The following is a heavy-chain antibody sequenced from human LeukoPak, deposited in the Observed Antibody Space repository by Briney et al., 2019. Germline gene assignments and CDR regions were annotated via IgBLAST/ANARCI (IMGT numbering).Heavy chain of an antibody. Sequence: GGSLRLSCAASGFTFSNYWMTWVRQAPGKGLEWVSSINRSGSTKYYADSVKGRFTISRDNAKNSLFLQMNSLRAEDTAVYYCARVLRYCSGGNCYSGGLGYMDVWGKGTTVTISS. D-gene: IGHD2-15*01. J-gene: IGHJ6*03. V-gene: IGHV3-11*01. CDR1: GFTFSNYW. CDR3: ARVLRYCSGGNCYSGGLGYMDV. CDR2: INRSGSTK.